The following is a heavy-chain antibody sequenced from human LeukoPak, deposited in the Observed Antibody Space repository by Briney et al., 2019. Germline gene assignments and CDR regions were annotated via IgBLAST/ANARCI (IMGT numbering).Heavy chain of an antibody. CDR3: ARGGVPAAYYYYYYMDV. Sequence: PGGSLRLSCAASGFTFSSYSMNWVRQAPGKGLEWVSSISSSSSYIYYADSVKGRFTISRDNAKNSLYLQMNSLGAEDTAVYYCARGGVPAAYYYYYYMDVWGKGTTVTVSS. CDR2: ISSSSSYI. D-gene: IGHD2-2*01. J-gene: IGHJ6*03. V-gene: IGHV3-21*01. CDR1: GFTFSSYS.